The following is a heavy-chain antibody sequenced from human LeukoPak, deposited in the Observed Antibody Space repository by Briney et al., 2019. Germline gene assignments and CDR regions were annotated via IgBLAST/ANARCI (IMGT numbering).Heavy chain of an antibody. CDR3: ARGLGDSSSSEYNWFDP. Sequence: PSETLSLTCAVSGGSISSSGHSWGWIRQPPGKGLEFIGTIYSSGSTNYNPSLKSRVTISVDTSKNQFSLKLSSVTAADTAVYYCARGLGDSSSSEYNWFDPWGQGTLVTVSS. D-gene: IGHD6-6*01. V-gene: IGHV4-39*07. J-gene: IGHJ5*02. CDR1: GGSISSSGHS. CDR2: IYSSGST.